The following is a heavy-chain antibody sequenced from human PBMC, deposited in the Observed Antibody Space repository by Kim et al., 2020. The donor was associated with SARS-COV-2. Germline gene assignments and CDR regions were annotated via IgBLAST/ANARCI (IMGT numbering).Heavy chain of an antibody. CDR2: ISAYSGNT. J-gene: IGHJ4*02. D-gene: IGHD3-22*01. Sequence: ASVKVSCKASGYTFTSYGISWVRQAPGQGLEWMGWISAYSGNTNYAQKLQGRVTMTTDTSTSTAYMELRSLRSDDTAVYYCARDHYDSSGPEPAHWGQGTLVTVSS. V-gene: IGHV1-18*01. CDR1: GYTFTSYG. CDR3: ARDHYDSSGPEPAH.